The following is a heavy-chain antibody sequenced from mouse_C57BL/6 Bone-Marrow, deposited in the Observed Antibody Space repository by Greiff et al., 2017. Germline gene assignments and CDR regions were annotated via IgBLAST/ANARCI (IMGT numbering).Heavy chain of an antibody. CDR1: GYTFTDYE. CDR3: TRDYAMDY. V-gene: IGHV1-15*01. J-gene: IGHJ4*01. Sequence: QVQLQQSGAELVRPGASVTLSCKASGYTFTDYEMHWVKQTPVHGLEWIGAIDPETGGTAYNQKFKGKAILTADKSYSTAYMELRSLTSEDSAVYYCTRDYAMDYWGQGTSVTVSS. CDR2: IDPETGGT.